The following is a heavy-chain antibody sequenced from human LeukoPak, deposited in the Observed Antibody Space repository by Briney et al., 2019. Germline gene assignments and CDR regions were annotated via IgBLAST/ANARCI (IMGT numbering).Heavy chain of an antibody. CDR1: GFTFSNAW. V-gene: IGHV3-30-3*01. Sequence: GGSLRLSCAASGFTFSNAWMSWVRQAPGKGLEWVAVISYDGSNKYYADSVKGRFTISRDNSKNTLYLQMNSLRAEDTAVYYCARGHLWFGELHPHLDYWGQGTLVTVSS. CDR2: ISYDGSNK. D-gene: IGHD3-10*01. J-gene: IGHJ4*02. CDR3: ARGHLWFGELHPHLDY.